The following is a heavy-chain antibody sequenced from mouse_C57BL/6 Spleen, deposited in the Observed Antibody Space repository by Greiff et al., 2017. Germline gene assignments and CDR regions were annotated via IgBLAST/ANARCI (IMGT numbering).Heavy chain of an antibody. V-gene: IGHV5-6*01. CDR1: GFTFSSYG. CDR3: ARGEGNYDY. J-gene: IGHJ2*01. CDR2: ISSGGSYT. Sequence: EVKLVESGGDLVKPGGSLKLSCAASGFTFSSYGMTWVRQTPDKRLEWVATISSGGSYTYYTDSVKGRFTISRDNAKHTLYLQMSSLKSEDTAMYYCARGEGNYDYWGQGTTLTVSS. D-gene: IGHD2-1*01.